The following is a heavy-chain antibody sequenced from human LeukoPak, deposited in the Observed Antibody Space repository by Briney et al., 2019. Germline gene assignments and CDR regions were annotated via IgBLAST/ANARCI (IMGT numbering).Heavy chain of an antibody. V-gene: IGHV1-2*02. CDR3: ARDPISSNWPRGHFFDP. J-gene: IGHJ5*02. Sequence: ASVKVSCKASGYTFTGYYMHWVRQAPGQGLEWMGWINPNSGGTNYAQKFQGRVTMTRDTSISTAYMELSSLRPDDTAVYYCARDPISSNWPRGHFFDPWGQGTLVTVSS. CDR1: GYTFTGYY. CDR2: INPNSGGT. D-gene: IGHD3-3*02.